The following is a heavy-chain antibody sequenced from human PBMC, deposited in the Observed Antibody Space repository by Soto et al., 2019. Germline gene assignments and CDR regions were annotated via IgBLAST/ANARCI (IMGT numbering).Heavy chain of an antibody. D-gene: IGHD3-22*01. Sequence: VQLVESGGGLVQPGGSLRLSCAASGFTFSSYAISWVRQAPGQGLEWMGGIIPIFGTANYAQKFQGRVTITADESTSTAYMELSSLRSEDTAVYYCARGDYYDSSGYYFTPFDYWGQGTLVTVSS. J-gene: IGHJ4*02. V-gene: IGHV1-69*01. CDR1: GFTFSSYA. CDR3: ARGDYYDSSGYYFTPFDY. CDR2: IIPIFGTA.